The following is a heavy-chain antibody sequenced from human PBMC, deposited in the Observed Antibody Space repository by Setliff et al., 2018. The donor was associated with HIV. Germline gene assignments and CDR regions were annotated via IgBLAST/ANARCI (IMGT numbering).Heavy chain of an antibody. Sequence: SGGSLRLSCVASGVTFSSDAMSWVRQAPGKGLEWVSSISGSDSSTHYAGSAEGRFTISRDNSKKTLYLQMNSLRAEDTAVYHCAKLVRGWDYWGQGILVTVSS. D-gene: IGHD1-26*01. CDR1: GVTFSSDA. CDR3: AKLVRGWDY. CDR2: ISGSDSST. J-gene: IGHJ4*02. V-gene: IGHV3-23*01.